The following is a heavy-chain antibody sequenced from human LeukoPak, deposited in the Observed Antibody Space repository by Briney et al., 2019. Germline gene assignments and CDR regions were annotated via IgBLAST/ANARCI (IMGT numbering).Heavy chain of an antibody. Sequence: GGSLRLYCPASGVTLGRYAVNWARQAPGRGLEWVSYISPSGDATVYAESVKGRFTISRDNSKNMVYLHLDRLRAEDTAKYYCVRKVYYYMDDWGNGTTVTVSS. CDR2: ISPSGDAT. CDR1: GVTLGRYA. J-gene: IGHJ6*04. CDR3: VRKVYYYMDD. D-gene: IGHD3-10*01. V-gene: IGHV3-23*01.